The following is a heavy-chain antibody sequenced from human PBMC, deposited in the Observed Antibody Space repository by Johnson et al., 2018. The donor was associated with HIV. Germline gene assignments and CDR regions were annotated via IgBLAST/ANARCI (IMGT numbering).Heavy chain of an antibody. Sequence: QVQLVESGGGVVQPGRSLRLSCSASGFTFSNYGMQWVRQAPGKGLEWVAVISYDGDNEYYADSVKGRFTISRDNSKNTLYLQMNSQGVEDTDVYYCETVYYDILTGYYYDAFDIWGQGTMVTVSS. J-gene: IGHJ3*02. CDR1: GFTFSNYG. D-gene: IGHD3-9*01. CDR2: ISYDGDNE. CDR3: ETVYYDILTGYYYDAFDI. V-gene: IGHV3-30*03.